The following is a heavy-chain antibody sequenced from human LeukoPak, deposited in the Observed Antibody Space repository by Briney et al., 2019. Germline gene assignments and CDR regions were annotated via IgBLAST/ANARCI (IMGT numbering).Heavy chain of an antibody. Sequence: GGSLRLSCAASGFIFSNYGMNWVRQAPGKGLEWVAAISASGSATSYADSVRGRFTISRDNSKSTTYLQMNSLRAEDTAVFYCAKTRRQWLALKYFDYWGQGTLVTVSS. CDR2: ISASGSAT. D-gene: IGHD6-19*01. CDR3: AKTRRQWLALKYFDY. J-gene: IGHJ4*02. V-gene: IGHV3-23*01. CDR1: GFIFSNYG.